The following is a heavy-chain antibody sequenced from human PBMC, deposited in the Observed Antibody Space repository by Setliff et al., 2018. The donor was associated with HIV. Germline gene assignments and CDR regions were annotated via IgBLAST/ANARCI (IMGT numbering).Heavy chain of an antibody. V-gene: IGHV1-8*02. D-gene: IGHD6-13*01. Sequence: GASVKVSCKASGYTFTNYDINWVRQATGQGLEWMGWMNPNSGNTGYAQKFQGRVSMTRDTSIGTAYMQLSGLRSEDTAVYFCARDRIAAAGTLMGYWGQGTQVTVSS. CDR1: GYTFTNYD. CDR3: ARDRIAAAGTLMGY. CDR2: MNPNSGNT. J-gene: IGHJ4*02.